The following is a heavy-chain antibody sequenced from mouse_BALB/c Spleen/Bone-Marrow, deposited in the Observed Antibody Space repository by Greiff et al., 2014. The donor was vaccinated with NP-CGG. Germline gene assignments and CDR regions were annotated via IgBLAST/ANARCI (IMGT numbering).Heavy chain of an antibody. Sequence: LQQSGGGLVKPGGSLKLSCAASGFTFSIYGMSWVRQTPQKRLEWVATISGDGSHTYYLDSVKGRFTISRDNAKNNLYLQMSSLRSEDTALYYCARPNMITGARDYWGQGTSVTVSS. CDR3: ARPNMITGARDY. D-gene: IGHD2-4*01. CDR1: GFTFSIYG. CDR2: ISGDGSHT. J-gene: IGHJ4*01. V-gene: IGHV5-9-2*01.